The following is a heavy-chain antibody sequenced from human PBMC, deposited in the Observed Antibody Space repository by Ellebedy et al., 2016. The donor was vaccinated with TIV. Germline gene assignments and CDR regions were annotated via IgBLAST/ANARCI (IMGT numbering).Heavy chain of an antibody. V-gene: IGHV3-7*03. D-gene: IGHD2-21*01. CDR1: GFTFSRYR. Sequence: GESLKISCVGSGFTFSRYRMNWVRQAPGKGLEWVAKINQGGSEKYYEDSVKGRFTISRDNAKNSLYLQMNSLRAEDAAFYYCATRPAAEWMVVPFDYWGQGTLVTVSS. J-gene: IGHJ4*02. CDR2: INQGGSEK. CDR3: ATRPAAEWMVVPFDY.